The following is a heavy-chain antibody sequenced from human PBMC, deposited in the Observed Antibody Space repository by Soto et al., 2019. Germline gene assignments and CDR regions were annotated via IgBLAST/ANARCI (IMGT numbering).Heavy chain of an antibody. Sequence: QVQLVQSGAEVKKPGASVKVSCKASGYTFTTYGISWVRQAPGQGLEWMGWTSAYNGNTNYAQKFQGRVTMTTDTSTSTSYMEPRRLRSDDTAVYYCARSSSTVTTTQYFPHWGQGGLVTVSS. J-gene: IGHJ1*01. CDR2: TSAYNGNT. V-gene: IGHV1-18*01. D-gene: IGHD4-17*01. CDR3: ARSSSTVTTTQYFPH. CDR1: GYTFTTYG.